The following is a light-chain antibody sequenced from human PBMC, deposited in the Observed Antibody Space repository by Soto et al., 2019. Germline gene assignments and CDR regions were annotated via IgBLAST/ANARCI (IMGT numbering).Light chain of an antibody. V-gene: IGKV2-28*01. J-gene: IGKJ5*01. CDR3: QQDYSTLAT. CDR1: QSLLHSNGFNY. CDR2: AAS. Sequence: DIVMTQSPLSLPVTPGEPASISCRSSQSLLHSNGFNYLDWYLKKPGQSPQLLIYAASTLQNGVPSRFTGSGSGTEFTLTITGLQLEDFATYYCQQDYSTLATFGQGTRREIK.